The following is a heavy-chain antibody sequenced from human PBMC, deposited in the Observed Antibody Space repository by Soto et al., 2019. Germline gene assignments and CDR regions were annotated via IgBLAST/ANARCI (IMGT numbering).Heavy chain of an antibody. CDR2: ISYDGSNK. Sequence: GGSLRLSCAASGFTFSSYGMHWVRQAPGKGLEWVAVISYDGSNKYYADSVKGRFTISRDNAKNSLYLQMNSLRAEDTAVYYCARDRRQRTFDIWGQGTMVTVSS. J-gene: IGHJ3*02. CDR3: ARDRRQRTFDI. CDR1: GFTFSSYG. V-gene: IGHV3-30*03.